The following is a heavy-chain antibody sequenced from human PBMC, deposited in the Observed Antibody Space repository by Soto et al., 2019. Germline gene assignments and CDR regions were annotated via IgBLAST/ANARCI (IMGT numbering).Heavy chain of an antibody. V-gene: IGHV3-30*18. D-gene: IGHD1-26*01. CDR1: GFTFSSYG. CDR2: ISYDGSNK. Sequence: GGSLRLSCAASGFTFSSYGMHWVRQAPGKGLEWVAVISYDGSNKYYADSVKGRFTISRDNSKNTLYLQMNSLRAEDTAVYYCAKGGSYRQFNYYYGMDVWGQGTTVTVSS. J-gene: IGHJ6*02. CDR3: AKGGSYRQFNYYYGMDV.